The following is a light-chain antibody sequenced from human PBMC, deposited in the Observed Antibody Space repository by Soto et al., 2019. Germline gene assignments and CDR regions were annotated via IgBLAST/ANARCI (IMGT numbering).Light chain of an antibody. J-gene: IGKJ4*01. CDR2: GAS. CDR1: QSVGTF. CDR3: QQYESGCLLT. V-gene: IGKV3-11*01. Sequence: NVATESPPTLAFSPGARAPLSFRASQSVGTFFAWYQQKPGQAPRLLIYGASSRATGIPDRFSGSGSGTDFTLTISILQPDDFATYHCQQYESGCLLTLGGGAKV.